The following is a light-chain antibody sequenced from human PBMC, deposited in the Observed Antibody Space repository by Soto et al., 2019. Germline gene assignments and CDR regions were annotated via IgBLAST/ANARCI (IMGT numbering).Light chain of an antibody. J-gene: IGKJ4*01. V-gene: IGKV3-15*01. CDR2: GAS. Sequence: EIVMTQSPATLSVSPGERATLSCRASQSVSSNLAWYQQKPGQAPRLLIYGASTRATGIPARFSGSGSGTEFTLTISSLQSEDFAVYYCQQYNSWPLTFGG. CDR3: QQYNSWPLT. CDR1: QSVSSN.